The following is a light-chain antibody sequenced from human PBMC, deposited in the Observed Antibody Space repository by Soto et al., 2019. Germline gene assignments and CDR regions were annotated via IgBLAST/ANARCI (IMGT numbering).Light chain of an antibody. J-gene: IGKJ2*01. V-gene: IGKV1-39*01. CDR3: QQSYSIPYT. CDR1: QNIINY. Sequence: DIQMTQSPSSLSASVGDRLTITCRASQNIINYLNWYQQKPGKAPKLLIYAASSLQSGVPSRFSGSGSGTDFTLSISSLQPEDFATYYCQQSYSIPYTYGQGTKLEIK. CDR2: AAS.